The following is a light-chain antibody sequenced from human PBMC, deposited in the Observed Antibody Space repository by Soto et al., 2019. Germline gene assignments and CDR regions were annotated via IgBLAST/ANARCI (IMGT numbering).Light chain of an antibody. CDR3: QQYCSSPSFT. CDR1: QSVSSSY. Sequence: EIVLTQSPGTLSLSPGERATLSCRASQSVSSSYLAWYQQKPGQAPRLLIYGASSMATGIPDRFSGSGAGTDFTLTISRLEPEDFAVYFCQQYCSSPSFTFGPGTKVDIK. J-gene: IGKJ3*01. CDR2: GAS. V-gene: IGKV3-20*01.